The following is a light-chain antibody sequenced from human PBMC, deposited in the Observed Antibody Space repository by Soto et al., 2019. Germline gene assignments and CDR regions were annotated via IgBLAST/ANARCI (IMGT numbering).Light chain of an antibody. Sequence: IVLTQSPATLSVSPGERATLSCRASQSINNNYLAWYQQKPGQAPRLLIYGISTRATGVPPRFSASGSGTEFTLSISSLQSEDFAVYSCQQYSQWPITFVQGTRLEVK. CDR1: QSINNN. V-gene: IGKV3-15*01. J-gene: IGKJ5*01. CDR2: GIS. CDR3: QQYSQWPIT.